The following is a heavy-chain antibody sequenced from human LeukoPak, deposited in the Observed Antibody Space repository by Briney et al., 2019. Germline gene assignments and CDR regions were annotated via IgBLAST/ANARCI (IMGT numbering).Heavy chain of an antibody. V-gene: IGHV3-53*01. CDR2: IYSGGST. CDR3: ARSMRFGELFIDY. Sequence: PGGSLRLSCAASGFSLSSYWMSWVRQAPGKGLEWVSVIYSGGSTYYADSVKGRFTISRDNSKNTLYLQMNSLRAEDTAVYYCARSMRFGELFIDYWGQGTLVTVSS. D-gene: IGHD3-10*01. J-gene: IGHJ4*02. CDR1: GFSLSSYW.